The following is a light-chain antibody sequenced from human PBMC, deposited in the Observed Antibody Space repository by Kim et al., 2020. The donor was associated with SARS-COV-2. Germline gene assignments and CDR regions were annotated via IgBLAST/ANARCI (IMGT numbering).Light chain of an antibody. CDR2: DAS. V-gene: IGKV3-15*01. CDR3: QRYDDWPLT. CDR1: RGIRNN. Sequence: DMAMTQSPATLSVSPGERATLSCRASRGIRNNFLAWYQQKPGQAPRLLIYDASARATGIPGRFSGSGSGTEFTLTISSVQSEDFAVYYCQRYDDWPLTFGQGTKVDIK. J-gene: IGKJ1*01.